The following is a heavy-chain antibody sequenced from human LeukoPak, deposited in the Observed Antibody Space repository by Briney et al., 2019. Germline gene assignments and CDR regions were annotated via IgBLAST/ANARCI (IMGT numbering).Heavy chain of an antibody. CDR3: ARFTGTTSSDYYYYMDV. V-gene: IGHV1-8*01. J-gene: IGHJ6*03. D-gene: IGHD1-7*01. CDR2: MNTNSGNT. Sequence: GASVKVSCKASGYTFTSYDINWVRQGIGQGLEWMGWMNTNSGNTGYAQKFQGRVTMTRNTSISTAYMELSSLRSEDTAVYYCARFTGTTSSDYYYYMDVWGKGTTVTVSS. CDR1: GYTFTSYD.